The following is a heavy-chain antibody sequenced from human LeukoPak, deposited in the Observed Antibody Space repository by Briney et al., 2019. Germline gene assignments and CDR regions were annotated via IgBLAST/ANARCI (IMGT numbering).Heavy chain of an antibody. CDR3: ATGGGYYHPQDY. J-gene: IGHJ4*02. V-gene: IGHV1-24*01. CDR1: GYTLTELS. Sequence: ASVKVSCKVSGYTLTELSMHWVRQAPGKGLEWMGGFDPEDGETIYAQKFQGRVTMTEDTSTDTAYMELSSLRSEDTAVYYCATGGGYYHPQDYWGQGTLVTVSS. D-gene: IGHD1-26*01. CDR2: FDPEDGET.